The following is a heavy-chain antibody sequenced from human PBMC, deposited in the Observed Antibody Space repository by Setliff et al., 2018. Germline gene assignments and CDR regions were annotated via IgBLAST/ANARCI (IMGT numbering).Heavy chain of an antibody. CDR3: TTDPSPTFGGVIGAAFDF. Sequence: LRLSCAASGFTFSNAWMSWVRQAPGKGLEWVGRIKSKTDGGTTDYAAPVKGRFTISRDDSKNTLYLQMNSLKTEDTAVYYCTTDPSPTFGGVIGAAFDFWGQGTMVTVSS. D-gene: IGHD3-16*01. V-gene: IGHV3-15*01. J-gene: IGHJ3*01. CDR1: GFTFSNAW. CDR2: IKSKTDGGTT.